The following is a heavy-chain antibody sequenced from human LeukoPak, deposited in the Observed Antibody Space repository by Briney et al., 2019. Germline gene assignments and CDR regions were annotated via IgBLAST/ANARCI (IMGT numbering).Heavy chain of an antibody. Sequence: GGSLRLSCAASGFTFSSYATTWVRQAPGKGLEWVSAISGSGSGTFYADSVKGRFTISRDNSKNTLYLQINSLRAEDTAVYYCAKGPVVPVATYYFDSWGQGTLVTVSS. CDR2: ISGSGSGT. V-gene: IGHV3-23*01. CDR1: GFTFSSYA. J-gene: IGHJ4*02. CDR3: AKGPVVPVATYYFDS. D-gene: IGHD2-2*01.